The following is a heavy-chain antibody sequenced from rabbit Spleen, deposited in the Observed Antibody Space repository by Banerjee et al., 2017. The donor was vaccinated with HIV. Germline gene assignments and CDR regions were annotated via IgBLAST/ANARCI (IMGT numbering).Heavy chain of an antibody. J-gene: IGHJ4*01. Sequence: QSLEESGGGLVQPEGSLTLTCKASGFSFSDRDVMCWVRQAPGKGLEWIACINTATGKAVYASWAKGRFTISKTSSNTVTLQMTSLTAADTATCFCARDLVGVIGWNFNLWGPGTLVTVS. CDR2: INTATGKA. CDR1: GFSFSDRDV. V-gene: IGHV1S40*01. CDR3: ARDLVGVIGWNFNL. D-gene: IGHD1-1*01.